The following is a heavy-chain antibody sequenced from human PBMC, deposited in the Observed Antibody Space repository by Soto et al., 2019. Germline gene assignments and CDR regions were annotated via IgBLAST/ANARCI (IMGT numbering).Heavy chain of an antibody. CDR3: ARGPRGYTYGGWFAP. V-gene: IGHV4-4*07. Sequence: PSETLSLTWTVSGDSISSYYWSWIRQPAGKGMEWIGRIHTTENTNYNPSLRSRVTMSVDTSNNQFSLKLTSLTAADTAVYYCARGPRGYTYGGWFAPWGQGILVTVSS. J-gene: IGHJ5*02. D-gene: IGHD5-18*01. CDR2: IHTTENT. CDR1: GDSISSYY.